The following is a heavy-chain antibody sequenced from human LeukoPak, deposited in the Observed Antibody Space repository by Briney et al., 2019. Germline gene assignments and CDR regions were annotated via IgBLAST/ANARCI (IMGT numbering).Heavy chain of an antibody. J-gene: IGHJ4*02. Sequence: GGSLRLSCAASGFTFSSYSMNWVRQAPGKGLEWVSSITRSNYIYYADSVKGRFTISRDNAKNSLYLQMNSLRAEDTAVYYCAKALLMVRGVITPFDYWGQGTLVTVSS. D-gene: IGHD3-10*01. CDR2: ITRSNYI. V-gene: IGHV3-21*04. CDR1: GFTFSSYS. CDR3: AKALLMVRGVITPFDY.